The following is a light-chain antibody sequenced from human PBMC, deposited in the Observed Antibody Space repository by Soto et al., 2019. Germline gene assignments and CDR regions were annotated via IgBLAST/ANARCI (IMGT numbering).Light chain of an antibody. CDR3: SSYTTFRTPHVA. V-gene: IGLV2-14*03. Sequence: QSVLTQPASVSGSLGRPITISCTVTSSDVGGYNYVSWYQQHPGQAPKLLIHDVTNRPSGISDRFSGSKSANTASLTISNLRPEDEAHYYCSSYTTFRTPHVAFGGGTKVTLL. CDR1: SSDVGGYNY. CDR2: DVT. J-gene: IGLJ2*01.